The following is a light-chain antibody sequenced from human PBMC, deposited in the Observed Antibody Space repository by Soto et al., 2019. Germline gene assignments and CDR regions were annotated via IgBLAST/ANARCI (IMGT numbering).Light chain of an antibody. V-gene: IGKV3-20*01. CDR3: QQCGSSPPS. J-gene: IGKJ4*01. CDR1: QSVRSNC. Sequence: EIVLTQSPGTLSLSPGERATLSCRASQSVRSNCLAWYQQKPGQAPRLLIYDASSRVTGIPDRFSGSASGTEFSLTISRLGPEDFAVYYCQQCGSSPPSFGGGTKVE. CDR2: DAS.